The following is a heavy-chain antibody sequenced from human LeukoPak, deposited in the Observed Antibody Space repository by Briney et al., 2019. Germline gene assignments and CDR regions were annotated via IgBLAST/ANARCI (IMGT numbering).Heavy chain of an antibody. CDR1: GGSISSGDYY. CDR3: ARTQPNIAYYYDGSVSAFDI. CDR2: IYYSGST. Sequence: LSLTCTVSGGSISSGDYYWSWIRQPPGKGLEWIGYIYYSGSTYYNPSLKSRVTISVDTSKNQFSLKLSSVTAADTAVYYCARTQPNIAYYYDGSVSAFDIWGQGTMVTVSS. D-gene: IGHD3-22*01. J-gene: IGHJ3*02. V-gene: IGHV4-30-4*08.